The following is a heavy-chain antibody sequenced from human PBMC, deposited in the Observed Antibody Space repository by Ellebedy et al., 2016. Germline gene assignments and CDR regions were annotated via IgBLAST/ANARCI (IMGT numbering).Heavy chain of an antibody. Sequence: ASVKVSCKASGYTFTNYNIHWVRQAPGQRLEWMGRINGANGNTKYSEKFQDRVTITRDTSATTAYMELSSLRSEDTAVYYCVRSYGDYWGQGTLVTVSS. CDR2: INGANGNT. J-gene: IGHJ4*02. D-gene: IGHD3-10*01. CDR1: GYTFTNYN. CDR3: VRSYGDY. V-gene: IGHV1-3*01.